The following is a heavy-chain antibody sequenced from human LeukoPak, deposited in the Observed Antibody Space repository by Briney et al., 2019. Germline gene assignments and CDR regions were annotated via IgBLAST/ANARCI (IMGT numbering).Heavy chain of an antibody. CDR2: IKQDGSEK. Sequence: PGGSLRLSCAASGFTFSSYWMSWVRQAPGKGLEWVANIKQDGSEKYYVDSVKGRFTISRDNAKNSLYLQMNSLRAEDTAVYYCARDRDIVVVPAATGPTSGAFDIWGQGTMVTVSS. CDR1: GFTFSSYW. J-gene: IGHJ3*02. V-gene: IGHV3-7*01. CDR3: ARDRDIVVVPAATGPTSGAFDI. D-gene: IGHD2-2*01.